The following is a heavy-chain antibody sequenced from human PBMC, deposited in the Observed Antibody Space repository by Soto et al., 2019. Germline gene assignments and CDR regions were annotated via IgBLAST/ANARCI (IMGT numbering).Heavy chain of an antibody. CDR1: GFTFSNAW. J-gene: IGHJ6*02. CDR2: IKSKTDGGTT. D-gene: IGHD2-21*01. CDR3: TTVVKEDSYYYYYGMDV. V-gene: IGHV3-15*01. Sequence: EVQLVESGGGLVKPGGSLRLSCAASGFTFSNAWMSWVRQAPGKGLEWVGRIKSKTDGGTTDYAAPVKGRFTISRDDSKNTLYLQMNSLKTEDTAVYYCTTVVKEDSYYYYYGMDVWGQGTTVTVSS.